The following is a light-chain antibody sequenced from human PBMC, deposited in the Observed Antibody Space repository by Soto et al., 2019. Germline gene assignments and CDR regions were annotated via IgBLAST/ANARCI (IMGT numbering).Light chain of an antibody. CDR3: QSYDSSLSGWV. CDR2: TNN. V-gene: IGLV1-40*01. CDR1: SSNIGAGYG. J-gene: IGLJ3*02. Sequence: QSVLPQPPSVSGAPGQRVTISCTGSSSNIGAGYGVHWYQQLPGTAPKLLIYTNNNRPSGVPDRFSGSKSGTSASLAITGLLAEDEADYYCQSYDSSLSGWVFGGGTKLTVL.